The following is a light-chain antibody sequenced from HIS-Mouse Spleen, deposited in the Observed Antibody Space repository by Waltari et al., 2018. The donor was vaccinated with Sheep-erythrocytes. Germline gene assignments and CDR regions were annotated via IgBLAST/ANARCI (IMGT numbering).Light chain of an antibody. CDR3: QAWDSSTAV. J-gene: IGLJ2*01. CDR1: KLGDKY. CDR2: QDS. Sequence: SYELTQPPSVSVSPGQTASITCSGDKLGDKYACWYQQKPGQSPVLVIYQDSKRPSGIPGRLSGSNSGNTATLTISGTQAMDEADYCCQAWDSSTAVFGGGTKLTVL. V-gene: IGLV3-1*01.